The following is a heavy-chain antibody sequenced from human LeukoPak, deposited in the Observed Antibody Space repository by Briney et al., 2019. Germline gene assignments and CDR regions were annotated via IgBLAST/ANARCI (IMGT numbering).Heavy chain of an antibody. CDR1: GSSFSTHA. CDR2: ISYDGSDK. D-gene: IGHD2-21*01. V-gene: IGHV3-30*03. Sequence: PGTSLRLSCAASGSSFSTHAMHWVRQAPGKGLEWVGVISYDGSDKYYVDSVKGRLTISRDNSKNTLYLQMNSLRAEDTAVYYCAGAIGYFDYWGQGTLVTVSS. CDR3: AGAIGYFDY. J-gene: IGHJ4*02.